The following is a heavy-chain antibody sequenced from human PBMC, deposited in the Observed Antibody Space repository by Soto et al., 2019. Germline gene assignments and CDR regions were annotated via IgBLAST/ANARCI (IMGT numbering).Heavy chain of an antibody. CDR3: ARDFIAAHYYYYGMDV. CDR2: TYYRSKWYN. CDR1: GDSVSSNSAA. V-gene: IGHV6-1*01. Sequence: LAQTLSLTCAISGDSVSSNSAAWNWIRQSPSRGLEWLGRTYYRSKWYNDYAVSVKSRITINPDTSKNQFSLQLNSVTPEDTAVYYCARDFIAAHYYYYGMDVWGQGTTVTVSS. J-gene: IGHJ6*02. D-gene: IGHD6-13*01.